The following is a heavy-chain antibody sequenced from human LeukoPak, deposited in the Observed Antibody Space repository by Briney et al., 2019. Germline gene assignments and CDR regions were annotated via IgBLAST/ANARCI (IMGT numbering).Heavy chain of an antibody. Sequence: SVKVSCKSSGGSFSTYAVNWVRQAPGQGLEWMGRLIPVLGMSHYAPGFQGRVTLTADRSTNTAYMELDRLTSDDTAVYFCARDRGGGFDLAFFDHWGQGTLVTVSP. D-gene: IGHD5-12*01. CDR1: GGSFSTYA. CDR3: ARDRGGGFDLAFFDH. V-gene: IGHV1-69*04. CDR2: LIPVLGMS. J-gene: IGHJ4*02.